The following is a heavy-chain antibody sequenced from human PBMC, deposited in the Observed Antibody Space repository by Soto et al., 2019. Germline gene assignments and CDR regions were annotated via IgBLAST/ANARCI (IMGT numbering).Heavy chain of an antibody. CDR2: IDGSGATK. CDR3: ARGFGRFNY. Sequence: EVQLLESGGGLVQPGGSLRLSCGVSGFTFNDFEMNWVRQAPGKGPEWLAYIDGSGATKKYADSVRGRFTISRDNPNNSLFLQMSSLGAADTAISYCARGFGRFNYWGQGTLVYVSS. CDR1: GFTFNDFE. J-gene: IGHJ4*02. V-gene: IGHV3-48*03. D-gene: IGHD3-10*01.